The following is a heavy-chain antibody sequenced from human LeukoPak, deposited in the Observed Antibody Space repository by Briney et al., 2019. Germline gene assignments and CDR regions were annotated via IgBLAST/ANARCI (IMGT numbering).Heavy chain of an antibody. CDR3: ARDRYCSSTSCSDRYFDWLLFMGFDY. CDR2: ISAYNGNT. Sequence: GASVKVSCKASGYTFTSYGISWVRQAPGQGLEWMGWISAYNGNTNYAQKFQGRVTMTRDMSTSTVYMELSSLRSEDTAVYYCARDRYCSSTSCSDRYFDWLLFMGFDYWGQGTLVTVSS. D-gene: IGHD2-2*01. V-gene: IGHV1-18*01. CDR1: GYTFTSYG. J-gene: IGHJ4*02.